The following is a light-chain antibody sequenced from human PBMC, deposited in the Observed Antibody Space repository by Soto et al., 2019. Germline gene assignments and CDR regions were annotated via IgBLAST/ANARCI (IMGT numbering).Light chain of an antibody. J-gene: IGKJ2*01. CDR1: QSITSSY. CDR3: QLYDSPSYT. CDR2: GAS. V-gene: IGKV3-20*01. Sequence: EIVLTQSPGTLSLSPGERATLSCRASQSITSSYLAWYQQKPGQAPRLLIYGASRRATDIPDRFSGSGSVTDFTLTISRLEPEDFAVYYCQLYDSPSYTFGQGTKLEIK.